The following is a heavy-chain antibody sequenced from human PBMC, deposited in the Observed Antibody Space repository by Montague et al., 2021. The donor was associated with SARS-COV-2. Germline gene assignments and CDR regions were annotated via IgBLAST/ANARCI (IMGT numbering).Heavy chain of an antibody. V-gene: IGHV6-1*01. CDR2: TYYRSKWYN. J-gene: IGHJ6*02. CDR3: TSGREGNYNVMDV. Sequence: CAISGDSVSSNSATWNWVRQSSSRGLEWLGRTYYRSKWYNDYAVSVRGRVTINPDTSKNQFSLQLNSVTPEDTAIYCCTSGREGNYNVMDVWGQGTTVTVSS. CDR1: GDSVSSNSAT. D-gene: IGHD1-1*01.